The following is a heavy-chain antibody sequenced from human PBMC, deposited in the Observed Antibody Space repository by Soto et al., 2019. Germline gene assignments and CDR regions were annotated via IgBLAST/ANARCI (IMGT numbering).Heavy chain of an antibody. CDR2: INQDGSDK. Sequence: EVQVVESGGGLVQPGGSLRLSCTASGFTFGIHWMTWVRQVPGKGLEWVANINQDGSDKYYVDSVKGRFIISRDNAKDSVYLKMNSLRVEDTAVYYCATSMRHTLDPWGQGTLVTVS. CDR1: GFTFGIHW. D-gene: IGHD2-21*01. CDR3: ATSMRHTLDP. J-gene: IGHJ5*02. V-gene: IGHV3-7*01.